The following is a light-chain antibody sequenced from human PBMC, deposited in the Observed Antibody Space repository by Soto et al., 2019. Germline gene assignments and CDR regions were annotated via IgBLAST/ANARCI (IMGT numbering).Light chain of an antibody. Sequence: IVFTQSPATPSLSPGERATLSCRASQRGNSNYVAWSHHKPGQAPRLLFYGASHRATGTPDRVSGSGSGTDGTLTISRLEPDDFAVYYCQQYGNSPQTFGQGTKVEI. J-gene: IGKJ1*01. CDR1: QRGNSNY. CDR3: QQYGNSPQT. V-gene: IGKV3-20*01. CDR2: GAS.